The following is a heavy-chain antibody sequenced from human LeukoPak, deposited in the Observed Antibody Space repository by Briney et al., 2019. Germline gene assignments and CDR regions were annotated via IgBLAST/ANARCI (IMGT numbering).Heavy chain of an antibody. J-gene: IGHJ4*02. D-gene: IGHD3-10*01. CDR2: ISSSSSTI. CDR1: GFTFSSYS. CDR3: ARGHYYGSGSSDY. V-gene: IGHV3-48*04. Sequence: GGSLRLSCAASGFTFSSYSMNWVRQAPGKGLEWVSYISSSSSTIYYADSVKGRFTISRDNAKNSLYLQMNSLRAEDTAVYYCARGHYYGSGSSDYWGQGTLVTVSS.